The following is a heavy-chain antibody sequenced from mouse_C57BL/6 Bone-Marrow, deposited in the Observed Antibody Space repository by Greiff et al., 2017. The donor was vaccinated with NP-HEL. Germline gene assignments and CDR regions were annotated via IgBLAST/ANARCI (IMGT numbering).Heavy chain of an antibody. Sequence: VQLQQSGAELVKPGASVKISCKASGYAFSSYWMNWVKQRPGKGLEWIGQIYPGDGDTNYNGKFKGKATLTADKSSSTAYMQLSSLTSEDSAVYFCAGDYYGSSYEWYFDVWGTGTTVTVSS. D-gene: IGHD1-1*01. CDR1: GYAFSSYW. V-gene: IGHV1-80*01. CDR2: IYPGDGDT. CDR3: AGDYYGSSYEWYFDV. J-gene: IGHJ1*03.